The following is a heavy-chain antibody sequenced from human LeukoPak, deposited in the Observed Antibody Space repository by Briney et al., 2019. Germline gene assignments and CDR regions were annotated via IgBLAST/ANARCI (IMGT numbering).Heavy chain of an antibody. CDR3: ARVSGSGWRRPPSYYYYMDV. V-gene: IGHV3-11*04. J-gene: IGHJ6*03. D-gene: IGHD6-19*01. CDR1: GFTFSDYY. Sequence: GGSLRLSCAASGFTFSDYYMSWLRQAPGKGLEWVSYISSSGSTIYYADSVKGRFTISRDNAKNSLYLQMNSLRAEDTAVYYCARVSGSGWRRPPSYYYYMDVWGKGTTVTVSS. CDR2: ISSSGSTI.